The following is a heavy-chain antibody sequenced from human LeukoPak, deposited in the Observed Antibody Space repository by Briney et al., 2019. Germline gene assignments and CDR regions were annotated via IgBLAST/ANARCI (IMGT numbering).Heavy chain of an antibody. Sequence: GGSLRLSCAASGFTFSTYGMSWVRQAPGKGLEWVSAISGSGDGTYYADSVKGRFTISRDNSKNTLYLQMNSLRADDTAVYYCASHYGSGSNNWLGPWGQGTLVTVSS. CDR2: ISGSGDGT. D-gene: IGHD3-10*01. CDR3: ASHYGSGSNNWLGP. CDR1: GFTFSTYG. J-gene: IGHJ5*02. V-gene: IGHV3-23*01.